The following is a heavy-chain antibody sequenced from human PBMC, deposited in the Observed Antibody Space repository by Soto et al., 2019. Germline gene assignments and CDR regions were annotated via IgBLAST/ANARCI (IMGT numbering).Heavy chain of an antibody. CDR2: ISYDGSNK. Sequence: PGGSLRLSCAASGFTFRSYAMHWVRKAPGKGLEWVAVISYDGSNKYYADSVKGRFTISRDNSKNTLYLQMNSLRAEDTAVYYCAREGSIFGVVMAARDYYYGMDVWGQGTTVTVSS. D-gene: IGHD3-3*01. CDR3: AREGSIFGVVMAARDYYYGMDV. J-gene: IGHJ6*02. CDR1: GFTFRSYA. V-gene: IGHV3-30-3*01.